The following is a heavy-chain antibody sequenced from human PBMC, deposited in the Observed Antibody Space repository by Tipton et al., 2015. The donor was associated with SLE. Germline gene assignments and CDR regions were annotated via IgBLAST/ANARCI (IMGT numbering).Heavy chain of an antibody. D-gene: IGHD1-26*01. CDR2: INHSGST. Sequence: TLSLTCAVYGGSFSGYYWSWIRQPPGKGLEWIGEINHSGSTNYNPSLKSRVTISVDTSKNQFSLQLNSVTPEDTAVYYCARDPWGFYSGSYRHDAFDIWGQGTMVTVSS. V-gene: IGHV4-34*01. CDR1: GGSFSGYY. J-gene: IGHJ3*02. CDR3: ARDPWGFYSGSYRHDAFDI.